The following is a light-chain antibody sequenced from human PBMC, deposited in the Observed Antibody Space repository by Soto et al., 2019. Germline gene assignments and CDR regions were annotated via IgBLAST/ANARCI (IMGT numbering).Light chain of an antibody. V-gene: IGKV3-15*01. Sequence: EIVMTQSPATLSVSPGERATLSCRASQSVSSNLAWYQQKPGQAPRLLIYGASTRATGIPARFSGSGSGTEFTLTISGLQSEDCAVYYCQQYNNWPRTFGQGTKVEIK. J-gene: IGKJ1*01. CDR2: GAS. CDR3: QQYNNWPRT. CDR1: QSVSSN.